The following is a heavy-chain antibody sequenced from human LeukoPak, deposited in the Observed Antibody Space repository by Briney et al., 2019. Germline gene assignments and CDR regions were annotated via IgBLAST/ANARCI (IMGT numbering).Heavy chain of an antibody. Sequence: ASVKVSCKASGYTFISYYMHWVRQAPGQGLEWMGIINPSGGSTSYAQKFQGRVTMTRDMSTSTVYMELSSLRSEDTAVYYCARDLSPSYYDSSGYYFGYWGQGTLVTVSS. V-gene: IGHV1-46*01. CDR1: GYTFISYY. D-gene: IGHD3-22*01. CDR3: ARDLSPSYYDSSGYYFGY. CDR2: INPSGGST. J-gene: IGHJ4*02.